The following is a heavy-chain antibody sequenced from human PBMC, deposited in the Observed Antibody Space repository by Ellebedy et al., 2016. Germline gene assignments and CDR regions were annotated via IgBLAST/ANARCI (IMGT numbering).Heavy chain of an antibody. V-gene: IGHV1-18*01. CDR2: ISAYNGNT. CDR1: GYTFTSYG. CDR3: ATQTKHPYYYDSSGYYFDY. J-gene: IGHJ4*02. Sequence: ASVKVSCXASGYTFTSYGISWVRQAPGQGLEWMGWISAYNGNTNYAQKLQGRVTMTTDTSTSTAYMELRSLRSEDTAVYYCATQTKHPYYYDSSGYYFDYWGQGTLVTVSS. D-gene: IGHD3-22*01.